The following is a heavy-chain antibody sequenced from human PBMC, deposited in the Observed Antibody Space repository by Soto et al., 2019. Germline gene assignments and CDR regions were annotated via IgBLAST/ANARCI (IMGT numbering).Heavy chain of an antibody. CDR1: GGSISSYY. Sequence: QVQLQGPGPGLGKPSETLSLTCTVSGGSISSYYWSWIRQPAGKGMEWIGRIHTTDGTNYNPSLKSRVTMSIDTSNNQFSLKLSSLTAADTAVYYCARALSSAAGLYFDFWGQGTLVTVSS. V-gene: IGHV4-4*07. J-gene: IGHJ4*02. CDR3: ARALSSAAGLYFDF. D-gene: IGHD6-13*01. CDR2: IHTTDGT.